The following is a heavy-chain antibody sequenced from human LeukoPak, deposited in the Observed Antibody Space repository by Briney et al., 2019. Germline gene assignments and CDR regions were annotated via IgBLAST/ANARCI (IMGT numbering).Heavy chain of an antibody. Sequence: SVKVSCKASGGTFSSYAISWVRQAPGQGLEWMGRIIPILGIANYAQKFQGRVTITADKSTSTAYMELRSLRSDDTAVYYCATDAEDQLLSYYYYYYMDVWGKGTTVTVSS. D-gene: IGHD2-2*01. V-gene: IGHV1-69*04. CDR2: IIPILGIA. J-gene: IGHJ6*03. CDR1: GGTFSSYA. CDR3: ATDAEDQLLSYYYYYYMDV.